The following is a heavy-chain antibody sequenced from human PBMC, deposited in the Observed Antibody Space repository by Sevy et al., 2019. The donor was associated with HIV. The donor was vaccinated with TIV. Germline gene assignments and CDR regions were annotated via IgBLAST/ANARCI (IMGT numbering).Heavy chain of an antibody. J-gene: IGHJ4*02. CDR3: ARDYSSGYYLD. CDR2: IKKDGSEK. D-gene: IGHD3-22*01. CDR1: GFTFSSYW. V-gene: IGHV3-7*03. Sequence: GGSLRLSCAASGFTFSSYWMSWVRQAPGKGLEWVANIKKDGSEKYYVHSVKGRFTISRDNAKNSLYLQMNSLRVEDTAVYYCARDYSSGYYLDWGQGTLVTVSS.